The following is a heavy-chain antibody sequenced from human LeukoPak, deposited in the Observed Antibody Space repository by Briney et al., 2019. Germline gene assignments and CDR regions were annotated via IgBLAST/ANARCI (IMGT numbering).Heavy chain of an antibody. Sequence: SETLSLTCTVSGGSISNYYWSWIRQPPGKGLEWIGSIYYSGSTYYNPSLKSRVTISVDTSKNQFSPKLSSVTAADTAVYYCASRGLLDYFDYWGQGTLVTVSS. D-gene: IGHD2-8*02. CDR3: ASRGLLDYFDY. CDR1: GGSISNYY. V-gene: IGHV4-59*05. CDR2: IYYSGST. J-gene: IGHJ4*02.